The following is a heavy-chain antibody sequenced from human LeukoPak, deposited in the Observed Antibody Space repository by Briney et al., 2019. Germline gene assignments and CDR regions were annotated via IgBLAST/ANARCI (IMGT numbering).Heavy chain of an antibody. CDR2: ISGDGGST. Sequence: GSLRLSCAASGFTFDDYAMHWVRQAPGKGLEWVSLISGDGGSTYYADSVKGRFTISRDNSKNSLYLQMNSLRTEDTALYYCAKDMPWVGFGELFVGMDVWGQGTTVTVSS. D-gene: IGHD3-10*01. CDR3: AKDMPWVGFGELFVGMDV. V-gene: IGHV3-43*02. CDR1: GFTFDDYA. J-gene: IGHJ6*02.